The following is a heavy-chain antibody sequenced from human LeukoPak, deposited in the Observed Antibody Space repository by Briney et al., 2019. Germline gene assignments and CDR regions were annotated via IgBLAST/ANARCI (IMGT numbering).Heavy chain of an antibody. V-gene: IGHV1-8*01. Sequence: GSVKVSCKASGYTFSSYDINWVRQATGQGLEWIGWMNPNSGDTGYAQKFQDRVTMTRNTSINTAYMELSSLRSEDTGVYYCARGPPGSSSSDYWGQGTLVTVS. CDR3: ARGPPGSSSSDY. CDR1: GYTFSSYD. CDR2: MNPNSGDT. J-gene: IGHJ4*02. D-gene: IGHD6-13*01.